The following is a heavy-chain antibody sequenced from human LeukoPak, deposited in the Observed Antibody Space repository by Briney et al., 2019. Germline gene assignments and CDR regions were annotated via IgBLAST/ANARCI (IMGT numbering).Heavy chain of an antibody. CDR2: ISAYNGNT. CDR3: ARTLNYYDSSGNDY. D-gene: IGHD3-22*01. CDR1: GYTFTSYG. J-gene: IGHJ4*02. V-gene: IGHV1-18*01. Sequence: ASVKVSCKASGYTFTSYGISWVRQAPGQGLEWMGWISAYNGNTNYAQKLQGRVTMTTATSTSTAYMELRSLRSDDTAVYYCARTLNYYDSSGNDYWGQGTLVTVSS.